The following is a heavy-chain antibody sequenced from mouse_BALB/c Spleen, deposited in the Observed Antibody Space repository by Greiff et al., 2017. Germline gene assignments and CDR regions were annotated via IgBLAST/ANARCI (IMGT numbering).Heavy chain of an antibody. CDR1: GFNIKDTY. Sequence: VHVKQSGAELVKPGASVKLSCTASGFNIKDTYMHWVKQRPEQGLEWIGRIDPANGNTKYDPKFQGKATITADTSSNTAYLQLSSLTSEDTAVYYCAPMITTAYFDYWGQGTTLTVSS. CDR2: IDPANGNT. CDR3: APMITTAYFDY. J-gene: IGHJ2*01. V-gene: IGHV14-3*02. D-gene: IGHD2-4*01.